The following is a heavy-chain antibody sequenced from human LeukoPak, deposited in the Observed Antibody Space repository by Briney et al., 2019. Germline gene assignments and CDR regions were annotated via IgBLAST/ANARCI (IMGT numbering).Heavy chain of an antibody. Sequence: GGSLRLSCAASGFTVSSNYMSWVRQAPGKGLEWVSVIYSGGTTYYADSVKGRFTVSRDNAKKTLYLQMNSLRPDDTALYYCSTSSDWYPVSSDHWGQGTLVTVSA. CDR1: GFTVSSNY. V-gene: IGHV3-53*01. J-gene: IGHJ4*02. CDR3: STSSDWYPVSSDH. D-gene: IGHD6-19*01. CDR2: IYSGGTT.